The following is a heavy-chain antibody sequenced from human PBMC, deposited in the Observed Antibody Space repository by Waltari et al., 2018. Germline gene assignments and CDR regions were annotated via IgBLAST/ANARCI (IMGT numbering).Heavy chain of an antibody. V-gene: IGHV4-39*01. CDR2: VFYTGPT. Sequence: QPQLQESGPGLVKPSETLSLTCIVTGGSVTSSTYYWAWIRQPPGKGLEWIGSVFYTGPTYHNPARESRVTISADTSSDQFSLNLSSVSAADTAVYYCARQRYYNDRSGPRGWRLDYWGQGALVAVSS. J-gene: IGHJ4*02. CDR1: GGSVTSSTYY. D-gene: IGHD3-22*01. CDR3: ARQRYYNDRSGPRGWRLDY.